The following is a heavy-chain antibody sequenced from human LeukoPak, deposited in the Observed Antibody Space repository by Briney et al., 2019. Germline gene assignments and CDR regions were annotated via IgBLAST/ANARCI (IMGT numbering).Heavy chain of an antibody. CDR3: AGGRGWLVEY. Sequence: GGSLRLSCAASGFAFSSSWMTWVRQAPGKGLEWVANIKEDGSQKHYVDSVKGRFTISRDNAKNSLFLHMDSLRVEDTAVYYCAGGRGWLVEYWGQGTLVTVSS. V-gene: IGHV3-7*05. CDR2: IKEDGSQK. J-gene: IGHJ4*02. CDR1: GFAFSSSW. D-gene: IGHD6-19*01.